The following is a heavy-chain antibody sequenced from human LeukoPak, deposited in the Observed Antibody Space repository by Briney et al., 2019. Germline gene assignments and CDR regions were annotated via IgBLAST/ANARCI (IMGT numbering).Heavy chain of an antibody. D-gene: IGHD3-22*01. CDR1: GFTFSCYA. V-gene: IGHV3-23*01. CDR3: AKGSYYDSSGSFYFDY. Sequence: GSLRLSCAASGFTFSCYAMSWVRQAPGKGLEWVSAISGSGGSTYYADSVKGRFTISRDNSKNTLYLQMNSLRAEDTAVYYCAKGSYYDSSGSFYFDYWGQGTLVTVSS. CDR2: ISGSGGST. J-gene: IGHJ4*02.